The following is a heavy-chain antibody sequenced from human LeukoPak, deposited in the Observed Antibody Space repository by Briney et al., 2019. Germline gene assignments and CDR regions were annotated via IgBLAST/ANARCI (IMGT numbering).Heavy chain of an antibody. CDR1: GFTFSSYG. Sequence: GGSLRLSCAASGFTFSSYGMHWVRQAPGKGLEWVAVISYDGSNKYYADFVKGRFTISRDNSKNTLYLQMNSLRAEDTAVYYCAKGDVDTAIVRGYWGQGTLVTVSS. V-gene: IGHV3-30*18. D-gene: IGHD5-18*01. CDR2: ISYDGSNK. CDR3: AKGDVDTAIVRGY. J-gene: IGHJ4*02.